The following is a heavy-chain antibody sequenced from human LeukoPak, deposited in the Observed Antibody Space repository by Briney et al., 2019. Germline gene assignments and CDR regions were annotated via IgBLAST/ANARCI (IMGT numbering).Heavy chain of an antibody. J-gene: IGHJ5*02. CDR3: ASAAAEEWFDP. V-gene: IGHV1-69*04. CDR2: IIPILGIA. CDR1: GGTFSSYA. Sequence: SVKVSCKASGGTFSSYAISWVRQPPGQGLEWMGRIIPILGIANYAQKFQGRVTITADKSTSTAYMELSSLRSEDTAVYYCASAAAEEWFDPWGQGTLVTVSS. D-gene: IGHD6-13*01.